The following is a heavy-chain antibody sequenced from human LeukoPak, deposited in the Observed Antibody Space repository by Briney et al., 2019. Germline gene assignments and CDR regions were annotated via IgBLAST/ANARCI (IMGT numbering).Heavy chain of an antibody. CDR2: ISGSGGST. J-gene: IGHJ4*02. Sequence: GGSLRLSCAASGFTFSSYAMSWVRQAPGKGLEWVSAISGSGGSTYYADSVKGRFTISRDNSKNTLYLQMNSLRAEDTAVYYCAKETYYYDSSGYSITKYYFDYWGQGTLVTVSS. V-gene: IGHV3-23*01. CDR3: AKETYYYDSSGYSITKYYFDY. D-gene: IGHD3-22*01. CDR1: GFTFSSYA.